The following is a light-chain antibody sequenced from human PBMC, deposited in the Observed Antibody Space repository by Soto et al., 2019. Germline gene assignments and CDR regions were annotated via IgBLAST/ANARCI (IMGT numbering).Light chain of an antibody. V-gene: IGKV1-5*03. Sequence: DIQMTQSPSTLSASIGDRVTITCRASQSISSWLAWYQQKPGKAPKLLIYKASSLESGVPSRFSGSGSGTDFTLTISSLRPADFATYYCQQYNGYSRTFGQGTKVEIK. CDR1: QSISSW. CDR3: QQYNGYSRT. J-gene: IGKJ1*01. CDR2: KAS.